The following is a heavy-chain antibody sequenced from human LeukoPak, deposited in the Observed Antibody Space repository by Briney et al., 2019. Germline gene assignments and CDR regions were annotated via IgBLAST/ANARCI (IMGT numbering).Heavy chain of an antibody. V-gene: IGHV1-69*13. CDR1: GGTFSSYA. CDR3: ARAEDTVTTGYYHYYYGMDV. J-gene: IGHJ6*02. D-gene: IGHD4-17*01. Sequence: SVKVSCKASGGTFSSYAISWVRQAPGQGLEWMGGIIPIFGTANYAQKFQGRVTITADESTSTAYMELSSLRSEDTAVYYCARAEDTVTTGYYHYYYGMDVWGQGTTVTVSS. CDR2: IIPIFGTA.